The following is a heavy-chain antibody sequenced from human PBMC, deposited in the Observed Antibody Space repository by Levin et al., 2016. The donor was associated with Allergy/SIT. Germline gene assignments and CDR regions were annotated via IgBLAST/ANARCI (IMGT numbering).Heavy chain of an antibody. Sequence: GGSLRLSCAAFGLTVSSNDVTWVRQAPGKGPEWVSLIYSGGSVHYADSVKGRFTISRDNSKNTVYLQMTSLRAEDTAVYYCATRPVAARQWGQGTQVTVSS. J-gene: IGHJ1*01. V-gene: IGHV3-66*01. D-gene: IGHD6-25*01. CDR2: IYSGGSV. CDR1: GLTVSSND. CDR3: ATRPVAARQ.